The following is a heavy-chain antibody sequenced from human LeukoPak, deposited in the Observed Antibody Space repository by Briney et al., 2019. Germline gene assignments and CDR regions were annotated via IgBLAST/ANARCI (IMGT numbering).Heavy chain of an antibody. CDR3: ARAGEGYGSGSYWSFDY. V-gene: IGHV4-59*01. CDR2: IYYSGST. D-gene: IGHD3-10*01. CDR1: GGSISSYY. Sequence: PSETLSLTCTVSGGSISSYYWSRIRQPPGKGLEWIGYIYYSGSTNYNPSLKSRVTISVDTSKNQFSLKLSSVTAADTAVYYCARAGEGYGSGSYWSFDYWGQGTLVTVSS. J-gene: IGHJ4*02.